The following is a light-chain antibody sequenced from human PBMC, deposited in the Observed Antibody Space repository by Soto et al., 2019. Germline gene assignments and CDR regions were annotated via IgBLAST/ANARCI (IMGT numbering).Light chain of an antibody. J-gene: IGKJ3*01. CDR1: QSVTRSF. CDR3: HQYGSSPQA. Sequence: EIVLTQSPGTLSLSPGERVTLSCRASQSVTRSFLAWYQQKPDQAPRLLIYGASSRATGIPDRFSGGGSGTDFTLTISRLEPEDFAVYYCHQYGSSPQAFGPGTKVDIK. V-gene: IGKV3-20*01. CDR2: GAS.